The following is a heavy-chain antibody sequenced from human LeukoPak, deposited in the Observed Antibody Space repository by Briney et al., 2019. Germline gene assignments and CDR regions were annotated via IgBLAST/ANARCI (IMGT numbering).Heavy chain of an antibody. CDR3: ARSFWSAYSDY. J-gene: IGHJ4*02. V-gene: IGHV3-30-3*01. D-gene: IGHD3-3*01. Sequence: GRSLRLSCAASGFTFSSYAMHWVRQAPGKGLEWVAIIAYDGSNKNYADSVKGRFTISRDNSKNTLYLQMNSLRAEDTAVYYCARSFWSAYSDYWGQGTLVTVSS. CDR1: GFTFSSYA. CDR2: IAYDGSNK.